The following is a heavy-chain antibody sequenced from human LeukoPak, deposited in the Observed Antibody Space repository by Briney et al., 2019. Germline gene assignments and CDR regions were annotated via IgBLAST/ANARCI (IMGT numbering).Heavy chain of an antibody. V-gene: IGHV4-59*01. Sequence: SETLSLTCTVSGGSISSYYWSWIRQPPGKGLEWIGYIYYSGSTNYNPSLKSRVTISVDTSKNQFSLKLSSVTAADTAVYYCARGVPAAIGTTNYYYYYMDVWGKGTTVTVSS. J-gene: IGHJ6*03. CDR3: ARGVPAAIGTTNYYYYYMDV. D-gene: IGHD2-2*02. CDR1: GGSISSYY. CDR2: IYYSGST.